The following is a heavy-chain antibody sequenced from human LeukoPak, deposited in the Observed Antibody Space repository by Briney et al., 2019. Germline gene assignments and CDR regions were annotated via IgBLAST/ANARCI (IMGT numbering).Heavy chain of an antibody. Sequence: GGSLRLSCAASGFTFDEYAMHWVRQAPGKGLEWVSGISWNSGSIGYADSVKGRFTISRDNAKNSLYLQMNSLRAEETALYYCAKDMSSSGYFFSDAFDIWGQGTMVTVSS. D-gene: IGHD3-22*01. CDR1: GFTFDEYA. V-gene: IGHV3-9*01. CDR2: ISWNSGSI. J-gene: IGHJ3*02. CDR3: AKDMSSSGYFFSDAFDI.